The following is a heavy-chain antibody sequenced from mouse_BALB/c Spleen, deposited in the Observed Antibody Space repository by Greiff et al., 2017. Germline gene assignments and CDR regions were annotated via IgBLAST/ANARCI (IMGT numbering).Heavy chain of an antibody. CDR3: ARGFYYGYDEAMDY. J-gene: IGHJ4*01. CDR1: GFTFSDYY. Sequence: EVKLMESGGGLVKPGGSLTLSCAASGFTFSDYYMYWVRQTPEKRLEWVATISDGGSYTYYPDSVKGRFTISRDNAKNNLYLQMSSLKSEDTAMYYCARGFYYGYDEAMDYWGQGTSVTVSS. D-gene: IGHD2-2*01. V-gene: IGHV5-4*02. CDR2: ISDGGSYT.